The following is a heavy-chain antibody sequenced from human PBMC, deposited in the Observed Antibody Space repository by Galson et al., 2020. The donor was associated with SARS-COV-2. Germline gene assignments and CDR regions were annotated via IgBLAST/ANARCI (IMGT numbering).Heavy chain of an antibody. CDR1: AFFFTDYA. CDR2: IRSIGPTS. Sequence: GRSLSLSCSPSAFFFTDYAIHWVRQPPGKALEYISAIRSIGPTSFYADSVNGRFTMSRDNSKNMFYLQMTALRLEDTAFYYCLSYSSTRQNYWGQGPLVTVSS. J-gene: IGHJ4*02. D-gene: IGHD2-2*01. V-gene: IGHV3-64D*06. CDR3: LSYSSTRQNY.